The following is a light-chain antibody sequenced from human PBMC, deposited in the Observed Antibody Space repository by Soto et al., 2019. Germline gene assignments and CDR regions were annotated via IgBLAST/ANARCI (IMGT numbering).Light chain of an antibody. Sequence: DIQMTQCPSTLSASVGDRVTIICGASQTISSWLAWYQQKTGKAPRLLIYEATNLQSGVPPRFSGSGYGTDFNLTISSLQPEDFSTYFCQQANSFPITFGQGTRLEIK. CDR1: QTISSW. J-gene: IGKJ5*01. CDR2: EAT. CDR3: QQANSFPIT. V-gene: IGKV1-12*01.